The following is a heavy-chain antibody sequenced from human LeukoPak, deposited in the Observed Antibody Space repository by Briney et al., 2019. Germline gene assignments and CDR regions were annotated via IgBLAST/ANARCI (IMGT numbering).Heavy chain of an antibody. CDR2: INRNTGGT. D-gene: IGHD6-19*01. J-gene: IGHJ3*02. CDR1: GYIFTGYY. Sequence: ASVKVSCKASGYIFTGYYLHWVRQAPGQGLEWMGWINRNTGGTNYAQKFQGRVTMTRDTSISTAYMELSRLRSDDTAVYYCARVKNRSGWYGAFDIWGQGTMVTVSS. CDR3: ARVKNRSGWYGAFDI. V-gene: IGHV1-2*02.